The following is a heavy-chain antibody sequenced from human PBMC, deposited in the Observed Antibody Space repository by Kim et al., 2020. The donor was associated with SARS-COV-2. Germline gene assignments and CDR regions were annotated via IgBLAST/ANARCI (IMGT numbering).Heavy chain of an antibody. J-gene: IGHJ5*02. V-gene: IGHV1-24*01. D-gene: IGHD6-13*01. CDR3: ATAPQIAAAGTNWFDP. Sequence: KFQGRVTMTEDTSTDTAYMGLSSLRSEDTAVYYCATAPQIAAAGTNWFDPWGQGTLVTVSS.